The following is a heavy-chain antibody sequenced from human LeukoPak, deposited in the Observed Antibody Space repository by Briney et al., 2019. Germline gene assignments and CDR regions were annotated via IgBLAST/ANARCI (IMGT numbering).Heavy chain of an antibody. Sequence: GGSLRLSCAASGFTFSSYAMHWVRQAPGKGLEWVAVISYDGSNKYYADSVKGRFTISRDNSKNTLYLQMNSLRAEDTAVYYCAKDPSSGWFDTYYFDYWGQGTLVTVSS. CDR3: AKDPSSGWFDTYYFDY. J-gene: IGHJ4*02. D-gene: IGHD6-19*01. CDR2: ISYDGSNK. CDR1: GFTFSSYA. V-gene: IGHV3-30-3*01.